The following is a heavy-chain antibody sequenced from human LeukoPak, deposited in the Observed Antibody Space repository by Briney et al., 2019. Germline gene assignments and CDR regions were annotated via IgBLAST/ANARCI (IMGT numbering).Heavy chain of an antibody. J-gene: IGHJ4*02. D-gene: IGHD3-16*01. V-gene: IGHV3-53*01. CDR1: GFTVSSNY. CDR2: IYSGGST. Sequence: GGSLRLSCAASGFTVSSNYMSWVRQAPGKGLEWVSVIYSGGSTYYADSVKGRFTISRDNSKNTLYLQMNSLRAEDTAVYYCAKSLEYVWGSLDYWGQGTLVTVSS. CDR3: AKSLEYVWGSLDY.